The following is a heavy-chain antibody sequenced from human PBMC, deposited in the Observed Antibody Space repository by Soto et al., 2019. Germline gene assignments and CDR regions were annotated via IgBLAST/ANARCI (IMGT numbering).Heavy chain of an antibody. D-gene: IGHD3-10*01. CDR1: GYTFSKYW. J-gene: IGHJ4*02. V-gene: IGHV5-10-1*01. Sequence: GESLKISCQGSGYTFSKYWIYWVRQMPGKAMEWLGRIDPTDSYTNFSSSFQGHVTISADKSISTVYLHWSSLMASDTAIYFCARAFSSEYNYGSEHINFWGPGTLVTVSS. CDR2: IDPTDSYT. CDR3: ARAFSSEYNYGSEHINF.